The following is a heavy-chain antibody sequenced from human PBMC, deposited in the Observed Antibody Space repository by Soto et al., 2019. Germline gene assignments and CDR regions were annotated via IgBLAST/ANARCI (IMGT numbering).Heavy chain of an antibody. V-gene: IGHV3-9*01. J-gene: IGHJ3*02. CDR3: AKDSIRRSFSRSSTRARDAFDI. CDR1: GFTFEDYA. Sequence: EVHLVESGGGLVQPGGSLRLSCAVSGFTFEDYAMHWVRQAPGKGLEWVSGISWDSRSVAYADSVKGRFTISRDNAENPLHLQMNSLRAEDTAVYYCAKDSIRRSFSRSSTRARDAFDIWGQVTMVTVSS. CDR2: ISWDSRSV. D-gene: IGHD6-6*01.